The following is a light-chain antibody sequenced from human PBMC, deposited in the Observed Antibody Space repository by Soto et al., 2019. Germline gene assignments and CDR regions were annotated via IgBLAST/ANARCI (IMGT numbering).Light chain of an antibody. CDR2: AAS. CDR1: RSISSY. J-gene: IGKJ1*01. CDR3: QQSYSTLWT. Sequence: DIQMTQSPSSLSASVGDRVTITCRASRSISSYLNWYQQKPGKAPKLLIYAASSLQSGVPSRFSGSGSGTDFTLTISSLQPEDFSTYYCQQSYSTLWTFGQGPKV. V-gene: IGKV1-39*01.